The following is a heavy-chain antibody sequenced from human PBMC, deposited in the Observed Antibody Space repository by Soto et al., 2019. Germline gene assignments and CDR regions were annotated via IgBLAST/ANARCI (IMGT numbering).Heavy chain of an antibody. CDR1: GGSISRGFSY. D-gene: IGHD5-12*01. CDR2: IHDRGIT. CDR3: ARHSAYGYTPWDS. Sequence: QLRLQESGPGLVKPLETLSLTCIVSGGSISRGFSYWGWIRQPPGKGLGWIGSIHDRGITYYNLSLKNRVTISIDTSTNRFSLRLSSVTAADTAVFYCARHSAYGYTPWDSWGQGTLVTVSS. V-gene: IGHV4-39*01. J-gene: IGHJ4*02.